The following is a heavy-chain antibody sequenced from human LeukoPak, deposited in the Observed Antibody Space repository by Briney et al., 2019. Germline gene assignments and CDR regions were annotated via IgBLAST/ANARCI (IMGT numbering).Heavy chain of an antibody. CDR1: GYSFPTYW. D-gene: IGHD6-19*01. V-gene: IGHV5-51*01. J-gene: IGHJ4*02. CDR2: IYPGDSDT. Sequence: GESLKISCKGSGYSFPTYWIGWVRQMPGKGPEWMGIIYPGDSDTRYSPSFQGQVTISADKSISTAYLQWSSLKASDTAMYYCARPNSSGWYAVDYWGQGTLVTVSS. CDR3: ARPNSSGWYAVDY.